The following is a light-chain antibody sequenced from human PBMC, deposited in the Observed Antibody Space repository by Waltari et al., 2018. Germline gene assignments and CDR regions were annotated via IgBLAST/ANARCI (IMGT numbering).Light chain of an antibody. J-gene: IGKJ1*01. CDR3: QQYYSRRT. V-gene: IGKV4-1*01. Sequence: DIVMTQSPDSLAVSLGEGVTINCKSSQSLLYNSNYKNYFTWYQQKPGQPPKLRFYGASTRHSGVPDRFSGSGSATDFTLTISSLQAEDVAVYYCQQYYSRRTFGQGTRVEIK. CDR2: GAS. CDR1: QSLLYNSNYKNY.